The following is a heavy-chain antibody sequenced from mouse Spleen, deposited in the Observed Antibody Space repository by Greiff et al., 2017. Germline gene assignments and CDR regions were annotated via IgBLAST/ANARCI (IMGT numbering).Heavy chain of an antibody. D-gene: IGHD1-1*02. J-gene: IGHJ1*01. Sequence: QVQLQQPGAALVKPGASVKLSCKASGYTFTSYWMQWVKQRPGQGLEWIGVIDPSDSYTNYNQKFKGKATLTVDTSSSTAYMQLSSLTSEDSAVYYCARRHCDGSHWYFDVWGAGTTVTVSA. CDR1: GYTFTSYW. V-gene: IGHV1-50*01. CDR2: IDPSDSYT. CDR3: ARRHCDGSHWYFDV.